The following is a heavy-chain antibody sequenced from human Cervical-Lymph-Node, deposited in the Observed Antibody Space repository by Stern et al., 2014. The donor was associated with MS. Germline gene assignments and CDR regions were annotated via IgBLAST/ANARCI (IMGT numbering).Heavy chain of an antibody. V-gene: IGHV3-53*01. J-gene: IGHJ6*02. CDR2: IYSGGRT. Sequence: EVQLVESGGDLIQPGGSLRLSCAASGFTDGNNYMTWVRQAPGKGLMWVSVIYSGGRTYYADSVKGRFTISRDSSKNTVYLQMNSLRAEDTAVYYCARHPHEDVWGQGTTVTVSS. CDR3: ARHPHEDV. CDR1: GFTDGNNY.